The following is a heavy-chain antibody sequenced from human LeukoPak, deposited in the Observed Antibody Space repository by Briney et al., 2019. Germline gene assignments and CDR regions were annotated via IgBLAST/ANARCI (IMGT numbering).Heavy chain of an antibody. Sequence: PSETLSLTCTVSGGSISSSSYYWGWIRQPPGKGLEWIGSTYYSGSTYYNPSLKSRVTISVDTSKNQFSLKLSSVTAADTAVYYCARDIVVVPAAPAYYYYGMDVWGQGTTVTVSS. V-gene: IGHV4-39*01. CDR1: GGSISSSSYY. J-gene: IGHJ6*02. D-gene: IGHD2-2*01. CDR3: ARDIVVVPAAPAYYYYGMDV. CDR2: TYYSGST.